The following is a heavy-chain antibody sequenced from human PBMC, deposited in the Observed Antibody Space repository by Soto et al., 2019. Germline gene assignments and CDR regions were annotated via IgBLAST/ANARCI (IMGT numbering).Heavy chain of an antibody. CDR3: ARDVGSSGWYQRDFDY. D-gene: IGHD6-19*01. V-gene: IGHV1-18*04. J-gene: IGHJ4*02. CDR2: ISAYNGNT. CDR1: GYTFTSYG. Sequence: QVQLVQSGAEVKKPGASVKVSCKASGYTFTSYGISWVRQAPGQGLEWMGWISAYNGNTNYAQKLQGRVTMTTDTSTSTDYMELRSLRSDDTAVYYCARDVGSSGWYQRDFDYWGQGTLVTVSS.